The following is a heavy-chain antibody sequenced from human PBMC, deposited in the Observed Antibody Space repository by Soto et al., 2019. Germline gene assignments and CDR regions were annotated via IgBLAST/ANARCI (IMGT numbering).Heavy chain of an antibody. J-gene: IGHJ3*02. CDR2: IYYSGST. Sequence: SETLSLTCTVSGGSISSSSYYWGWIRQPPGKGLEWIGSIYYSGSTYYNPSLKSRVTISVDTSKNQFSLKLSSVTAADTAVYYCARRGTIFGVVTRPDAFDIWGQGTMVTVSS. V-gene: IGHV4-39*01. D-gene: IGHD3-3*01. CDR3: ARRGTIFGVVTRPDAFDI. CDR1: GGSISSSSYY.